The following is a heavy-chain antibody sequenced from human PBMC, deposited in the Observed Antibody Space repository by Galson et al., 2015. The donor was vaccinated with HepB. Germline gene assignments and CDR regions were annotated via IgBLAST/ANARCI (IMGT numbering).Heavy chain of an antibody. CDR2: INAGNGNT. Sequence: SVKVSCKASGYTFTSYAMHWVRQAPGQRLEWMGWINAGNGNTKYSQKFQGRVTITRDTSASTAYMELSSLRSEDTAVYYCARGGYDFWSGYSPGDNWFDPWGQGTLVTVSS. V-gene: IGHV1-3*01. J-gene: IGHJ5*02. CDR3: ARGGYDFWSGYSPGDNWFDP. D-gene: IGHD3-3*01. CDR1: GYTFTSYA.